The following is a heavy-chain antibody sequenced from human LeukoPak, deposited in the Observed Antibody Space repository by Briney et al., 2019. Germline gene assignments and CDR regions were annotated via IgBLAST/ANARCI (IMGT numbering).Heavy chain of an antibody. CDR3: VRWNAVTTSLDH. J-gene: IGHJ4*02. D-gene: IGHD4-17*01. CDR2: VYYTGNT. CDR1: GGTLNSFY. Sequence: SETLSLTCSVSGGTLNSFYWSWIRQPPGKGLEWIGYVYYTGNTNYNPSLKSRVTISADTSKNQFSLKLNSVTAADTAVYYYVRWNAVTTSLDHWGQGVLVAVSS. V-gene: IGHV4-59*08.